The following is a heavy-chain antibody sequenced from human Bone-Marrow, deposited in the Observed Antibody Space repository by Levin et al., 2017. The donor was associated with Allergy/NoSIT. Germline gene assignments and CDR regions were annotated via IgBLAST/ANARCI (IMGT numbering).Heavy chain of an antibody. D-gene: IGHD1-1*01. V-gene: IGHV3-48*01. Sequence: PGGSLRLSCAPSGFTFSSFSMNWVRQAPGKGLEWVSYISSSSSSIYYAESVKGRFTISRDNAKNSLYLQMNSLRAEDTAVYYCARGRSGGRGAFDSWGQGTMVTVSS. CDR3: ARGRSGGRGAFDS. J-gene: IGHJ3*02. CDR1: GFTFSSFS. CDR2: ISSSSSSI.